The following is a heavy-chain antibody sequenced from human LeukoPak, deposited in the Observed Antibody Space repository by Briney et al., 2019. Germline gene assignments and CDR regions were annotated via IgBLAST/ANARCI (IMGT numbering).Heavy chain of an antibody. CDR3: ARHEYSGSYYGLSWFDP. Sequence: SETLSLTCTVSGGSISSSGYYWGWIRQPPGKGLGWIASIYYSGSTYYNPSLKSRVTISVDTSKNHLSLKLSSLTAADTAVYYCARHEYSGSYYGLSWFDPWGQGTLVTVSS. CDR2: IYYSGST. J-gene: IGHJ5*02. CDR1: GGSISSSGYY. D-gene: IGHD1-26*01. V-gene: IGHV4-39*01.